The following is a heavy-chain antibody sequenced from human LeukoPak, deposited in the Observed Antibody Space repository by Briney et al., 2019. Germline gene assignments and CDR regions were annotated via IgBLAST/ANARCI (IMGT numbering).Heavy chain of an antibody. CDR3: ARDTDYYDSSGYSPSPLDSFDY. D-gene: IGHD3-22*01. Sequence: ASVKVSCKASGYTFTSYGISWVRQAPGQGLEWMGWISAYNGNTNYAQKLQGRVTMTTDTSTSTAYMELSSLRSEDTAVYYCARDTDYYDSSGYSPSPLDSFDYWGQGTLVTVSS. CDR2: ISAYNGNT. J-gene: IGHJ4*02. CDR1: GYTFTSYG. V-gene: IGHV1-18*01.